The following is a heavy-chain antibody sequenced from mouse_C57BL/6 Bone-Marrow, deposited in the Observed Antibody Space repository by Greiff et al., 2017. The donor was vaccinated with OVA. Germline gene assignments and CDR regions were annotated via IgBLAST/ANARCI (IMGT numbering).Heavy chain of an antibody. CDR2: IDPETGGT. Sequence: VQLQQSGAELVRPGASVTLSCKASGYTFTDYEMHWVKQTPVHGLEWIGAIDPETGGTAYNQKFKGKAILTADKSSSTAYMELRSLTSEDSAVYYGTWDVWFAYWGQGTLVTVSA. V-gene: IGHV1-15*01. CDR3: TWDVWFAY. CDR1: GYTFTDYE. D-gene: IGHD4-1*01. J-gene: IGHJ3*01.